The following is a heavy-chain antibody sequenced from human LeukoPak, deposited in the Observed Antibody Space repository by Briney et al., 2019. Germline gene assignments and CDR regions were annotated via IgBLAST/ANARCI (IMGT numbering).Heavy chain of an antibody. CDR2: ITPNSGGT. J-gene: IGHJ4*02. V-gene: IGHV1-2*02. Sequence: ASVKVSCKASGYTFTTYNIHWVRQAPGQGLEWMGWITPNSGGTNYAQKFQGRVTMTRETSISTAYMELSRLRSDDTAAYSCARGRGGGYFDFWGQETLVTVS. CDR3: ARGRGGGYFDF. CDR1: GYTFTTYN. D-gene: IGHD2-15*01.